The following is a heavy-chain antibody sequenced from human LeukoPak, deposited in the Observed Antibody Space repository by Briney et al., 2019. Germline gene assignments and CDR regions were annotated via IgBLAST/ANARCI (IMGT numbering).Heavy chain of an antibody. CDR3: ARDTVTWVLFRSNDAFDI. CDR1: GGTFSSYA. J-gene: IGHJ3*02. D-gene: IGHD4-11*01. Sequence: SVKVSCKASGGTFSSYAISWVRQAPGQGLEWMGGIIPIFGTANYAQKFQGRVTITADKSTSTAYMELNSLRAEDTAVYYCARDTVTWVLFRSNDAFDIWGQGTMVTVSS. V-gene: IGHV1-69*06. CDR2: IIPIFGTA.